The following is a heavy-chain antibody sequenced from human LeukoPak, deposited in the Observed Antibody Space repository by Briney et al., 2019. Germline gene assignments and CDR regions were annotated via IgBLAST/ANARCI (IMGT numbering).Heavy chain of an antibody. D-gene: IGHD5-18*01. V-gene: IGHV3-66*02. CDR1: GFTVSQNF. Sequence: GGSLRLSCAASGFTVSQNFMSWVRQAPGRGLEWVALIYADGSTHYVDSVKGRFTISRDNSKNTVYLEMNSLRPEDTAVYYCARDRAGTQPWVEFDPWGQGTLVTVSS. J-gene: IGHJ5*02. CDR3: ARDRAGTQPWVEFDP. CDR2: IYADGST.